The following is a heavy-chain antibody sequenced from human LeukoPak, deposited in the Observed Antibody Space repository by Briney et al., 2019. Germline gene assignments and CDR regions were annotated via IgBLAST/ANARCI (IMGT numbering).Heavy chain of an antibody. D-gene: IGHD3-22*01. V-gene: IGHV1-2*02. CDR2: INPNSGGT. CDR3: ARGTDYYDSSGYYTDY. CDR1: GYTFTGYY. J-gene: IGHJ4*02. Sequence: ASVKVSCKASGYTFTGYYMHWVRQAPGQGLEWMGWINPNSGGTNYAQKFQGRVTMTRDTPISTAYMELSRLRSDDTAVYYCARGTDYYDSSGYYTDYWGQGTLVTVSS.